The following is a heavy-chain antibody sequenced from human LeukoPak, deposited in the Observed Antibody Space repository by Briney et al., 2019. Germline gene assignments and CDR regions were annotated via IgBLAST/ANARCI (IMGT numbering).Heavy chain of an antibody. V-gene: IGHV3-30-3*01. D-gene: IGHD5-24*01. J-gene: IGHJ4*02. CDR2: ISYDGSNK. CDR3: ARDSVEMATILYLFDY. Sequence: PGGSLRLSCAASGFTFSSYAMHWVRQAPGKGLEWVAVISYDGSNKYYADSVKGRFTISRDNSKNTLYLQMNSLRAEDTAVYYCARDSVEMATILYLFDYWGQGTLVTVSS. CDR1: GFTFSSYA.